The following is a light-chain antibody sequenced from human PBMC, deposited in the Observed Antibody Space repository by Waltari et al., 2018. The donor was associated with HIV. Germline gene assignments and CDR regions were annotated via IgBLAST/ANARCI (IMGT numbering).Light chain of an antibody. V-gene: IGLV1-47*01. CDR2: RNH. CDR1: TSNHDSHY. J-gene: IGLJ2*01. CDR3: AAWDDSVSGVI. Sequence: QPVLTPPPSASGTPGQTVTISCSGGTSNHDSHYVYWSQHLPGMTPRPLIHRNHQRPSGVPDRFSGSKSGTSASLAISGLRSEDEADYYCAAWDDSVSGVIFGGGTKLTVL.